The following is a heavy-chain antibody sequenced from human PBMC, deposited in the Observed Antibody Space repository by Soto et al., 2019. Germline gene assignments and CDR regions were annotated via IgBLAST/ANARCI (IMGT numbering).Heavy chain of an antibody. CDR3: ARDRSLAS. CDR1: GFTFSYYW. Sequence: GGSLRLSCAASGFTFSYYWMTWVRQAPGKGLEWVANIKQDGSEKYYLDSVKGRFTISRDNAKNSLYLQMNSLRVEDTAMYYCARDRSLASWGQGTLVTVSS. J-gene: IGHJ4*02. CDR2: IKQDGSEK. V-gene: IGHV3-7*01.